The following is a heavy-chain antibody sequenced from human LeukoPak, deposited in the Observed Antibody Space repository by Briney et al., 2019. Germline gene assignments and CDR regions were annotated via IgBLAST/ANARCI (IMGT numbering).Heavy chain of an antibody. J-gene: IGHJ3*02. CDR3: VRESCSGGSCTYDPFDI. CDR2: MSVNGVNK. Sequence: GGSLRLSCVASGFIFSSYSIHWVRRVPGKGLEWVAVMSVNGVNKYYADSVRGRFTVSRDISKNTQFLQMNSLRFEDTAVYFCVRESCSGGSCTYDPFDIWGHGTMVTVST. CDR1: GFIFSSYS. D-gene: IGHD2-15*01. V-gene: IGHV3-30-3*01.